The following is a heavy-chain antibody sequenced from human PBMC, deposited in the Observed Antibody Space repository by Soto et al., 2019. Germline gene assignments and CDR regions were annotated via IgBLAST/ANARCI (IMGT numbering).Heavy chain of an antibody. Sequence: EMMSHTCSVAGGSSSSYYWSWIRKPPGKGLEWIGYIYYSGSTNYNPSLKSRVTISVDTSKNQFSLKLNSMTAADTAVYYCARHNYGSGSTYFDYWGQGTLVTAPQ. V-gene: IGHV4-59*08. CDR3: ARHNYGSGSTYFDY. J-gene: IGHJ4*02. CDR1: GGSSSSYY. CDR2: IYYSGST. D-gene: IGHD3-10*01.